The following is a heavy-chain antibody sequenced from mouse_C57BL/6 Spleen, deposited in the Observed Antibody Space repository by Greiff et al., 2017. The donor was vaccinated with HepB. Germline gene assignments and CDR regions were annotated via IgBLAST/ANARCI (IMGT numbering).Heavy chain of an antibody. CDR2: INPGSGGT. V-gene: IGHV1-54*01. CDR3: ARAITTVVGYFDV. J-gene: IGHJ1*03. CDR1: GYAFTNYL. D-gene: IGHD1-1*01. Sequence: QVQLQQSGAELVRPGTSVKVSCKASGYAFTNYLIEWVKQRPGQGLEWIGVINPGSGGTNYNEKFKGKATLTADKSSSTAYMQLSSLTSEDSAVYYCARAITTVVGYFDVWGTGTTVTVSS.